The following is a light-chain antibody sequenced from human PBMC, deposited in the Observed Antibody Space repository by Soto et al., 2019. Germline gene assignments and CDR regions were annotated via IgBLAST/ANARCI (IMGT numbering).Light chain of an antibody. Sequence: DIQMTQSPSSLSASVGDRVTITCRASQDISNYLAWYQQKPGSAPKLLVYAAFTLQSGVPSRFSGSASGTDFTLTISSLQPEDVAVYYCQKYNSAPWTFGQGTKVKIK. CDR1: QDISNY. CDR3: QKYNSAPWT. CDR2: AAF. V-gene: IGKV1-27*01. J-gene: IGKJ1*01.